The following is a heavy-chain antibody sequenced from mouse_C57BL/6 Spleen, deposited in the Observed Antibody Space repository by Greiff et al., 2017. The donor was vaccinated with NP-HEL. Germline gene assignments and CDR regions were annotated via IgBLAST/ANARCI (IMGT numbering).Heavy chain of an antibody. D-gene: IGHD1-3*01. CDR2: INPGSGGT. Sequence: VQLQQSGAELVRPGPSVKVSCKASGYAFTNYLIEWVKQRPGQGLEWIGVINPGSGGTNYNEKFKGKATLTADKSSSTAYMQLSSLTSEDSAVYCCARVKGYAMDYWGQGTSVTVSS. J-gene: IGHJ4*01. V-gene: IGHV1-54*01. CDR3: ARVKGYAMDY. CDR1: GYAFTNYL.